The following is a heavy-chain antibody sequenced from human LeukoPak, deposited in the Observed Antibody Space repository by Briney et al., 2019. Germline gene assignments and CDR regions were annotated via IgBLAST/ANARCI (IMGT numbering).Heavy chain of an antibody. Sequence: ASVKVSCKASGYTFTSYYMHWVRQAPGQGLEWMGIINPSGGSTSYAQKFQGRVTMTRDTSTSTVYMVLSRLRSDDTAVYYCARDGAYCSSTSCSPPNDYWGQGTLVTVSS. CDR2: INPSGGST. CDR1: GYTFTSYY. D-gene: IGHD2-2*01. J-gene: IGHJ4*02. CDR3: ARDGAYCSSTSCSPPNDY. V-gene: IGHV1-46*01.